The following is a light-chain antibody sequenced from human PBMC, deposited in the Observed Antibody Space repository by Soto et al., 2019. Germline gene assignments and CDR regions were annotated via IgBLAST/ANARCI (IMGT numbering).Light chain of an antibody. Sequence: EIVLTQSPGTLCLSPGERATLSCRASRSVSSSYLAWYQQKPGQAPRLLIYGASSRATGIPHRFSGSGSGTDFTLTISRLEPEDFAVYYCQQYGSSPPWTFGQGTKVDIK. CDR3: QQYGSSPPWT. J-gene: IGKJ1*01. CDR2: GAS. CDR1: RSVSSSY. V-gene: IGKV3-20*01.